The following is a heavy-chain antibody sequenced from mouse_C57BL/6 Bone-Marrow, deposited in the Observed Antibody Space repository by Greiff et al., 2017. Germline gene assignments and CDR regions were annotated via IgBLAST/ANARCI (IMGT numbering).Heavy chain of an antibody. J-gene: IGHJ2*01. V-gene: IGHV1-50*01. Sequence: QVQLQQPGAELVKPGASVKLSCKASGYTFTSYWMQWVKQRPGQGLEWIGEIDPSDSYTNYNQKFKGKATLTVDTSSSTAYMQLSRLTSEDSAVYYCARGGEFDYWGQGTTLTVSS. CDR3: ARGGEFDY. CDR1: GYTFTSYW. CDR2: IDPSDSYT.